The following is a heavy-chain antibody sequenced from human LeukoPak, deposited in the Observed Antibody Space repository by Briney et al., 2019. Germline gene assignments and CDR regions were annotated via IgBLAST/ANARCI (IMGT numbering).Heavy chain of an antibody. J-gene: IGHJ6*03. Sequence: ASVKVSCKASGYTFTGYYMHWVRQAPGQGLEWMGWINPNSGGTNYAQKFQGRVTMTRDTSISTAYMEMTSLTSDDTALYYCARSAGHCNNGVCFTDYYIDLWGKGTTVIVSS. CDR2: INPNSGGT. CDR1: GYTFTGYY. CDR3: ARSAGHCNNGVCFTDYYIDL. V-gene: IGHV1-2*02. D-gene: IGHD2-8*01.